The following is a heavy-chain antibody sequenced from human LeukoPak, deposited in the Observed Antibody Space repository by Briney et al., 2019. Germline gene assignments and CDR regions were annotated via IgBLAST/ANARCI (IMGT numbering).Heavy chain of an antibody. CDR3: ARGNDYGDYVYFDY. J-gene: IGHJ4*02. CDR1: GGSFSGYY. Sequence: PSETLSLTCAVYGGSFSGYYWSWIRQPPGKGLEWIGEIKHSGSTNYNPSLKSRVTISVDTSKNQFSLKLSSVTAADTAVYYCARGNDYGDYVYFDYWGQGTLVTVSS. V-gene: IGHV4-34*01. CDR2: IKHSGST. D-gene: IGHD4-17*01.